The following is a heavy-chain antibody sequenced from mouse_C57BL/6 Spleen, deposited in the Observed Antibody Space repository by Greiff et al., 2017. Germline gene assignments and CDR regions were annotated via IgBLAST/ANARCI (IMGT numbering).Heavy chain of an antibody. CDR3: ARSAQASPRDY. CDR2: IDPSDSYT. CDR1: GYTFTSYW. J-gene: IGHJ4*01. Sequence: QVQLQQPGAELVMPGASVKLSCKASGYTFTSYWMHWVKQRPGQGLEWIGEIDPSDSYTNYNQKFKGKSTLTVDKSSSTAYMQLSSLTSEDSAVYYCARSAQASPRDYWGQGTSVTVSS. D-gene: IGHD3-2*02. V-gene: IGHV1-69*01.